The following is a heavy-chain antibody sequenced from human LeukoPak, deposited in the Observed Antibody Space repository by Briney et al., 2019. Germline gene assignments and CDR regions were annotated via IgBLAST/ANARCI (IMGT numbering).Heavy chain of an antibody. J-gene: IGHJ4*02. CDR3: ARGRTYYYDSSGYYYVHIFDY. V-gene: IGHV4-61*01. Sequence: PSETLSLTCTVSGGSVSSGSYYWSWIRQPPGKELEWIGYIYYSGTTNYNPSLNSRVTISVDTSKNQFSLKLSSVTAADTAVYYCARGRTYYYDSSGYYYVHIFDYWGQGTPVTVSS. CDR1: GGSVSSGSYY. D-gene: IGHD3-22*01. CDR2: IYYSGTT.